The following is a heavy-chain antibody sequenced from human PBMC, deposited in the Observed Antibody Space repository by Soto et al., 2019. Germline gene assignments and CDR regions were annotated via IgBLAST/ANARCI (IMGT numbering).Heavy chain of an antibody. CDR1: GFSFSDFY. V-gene: IGHV3-11*01. CDR3: ARLAVGGTHDVDK. Sequence: QVQLVESGGGLAQPGGSLGLACAASGFSFSDFYMSWIRQAPGKGLECISYITHSGSIIHYADSVKGRFTISRDNAKNSLFLQMNSLRAEDTAIYYCARLAVGGTHDVDKWGQGSLVTVAS. CDR2: ITHSGSII. J-gene: IGHJ4*02. D-gene: IGHD6-19*01.